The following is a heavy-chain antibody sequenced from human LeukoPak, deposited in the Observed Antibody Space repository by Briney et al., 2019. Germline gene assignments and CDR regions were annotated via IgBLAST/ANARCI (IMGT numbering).Heavy chain of an antibody. D-gene: IGHD3-22*01. CDR2: ISGGGEFT. V-gene: IGHV3-23*01. CDR3: AKEPRNYYDGSGYSRFDY. Sequence: HPGGSVRLSCAASGFFFRSYGMSWVRQAPGKGLEWVAAISGGGEFTDYAASVRGRFSISRDNSMNTLHLQMNSLRAEDTGVYYCAKEPRNYYDGSGYSRFDYWGQGTQVTVSS. CDR1: GFFFRSYG. J-gene: IGHJ4*02.